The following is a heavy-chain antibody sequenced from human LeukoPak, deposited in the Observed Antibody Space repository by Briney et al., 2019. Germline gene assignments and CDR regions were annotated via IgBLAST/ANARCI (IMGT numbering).Heavy chain of an antibody. Sequence: GGSLRLSCAASGFTFSSYWMSWVRQAPGKGLEWVANIKQDGSEKYYVDSVKGRFIISRDNAKNPLYLQMNSLRAEDTAVYYCARDGPGIAAAAPRYWGQGTLVTVSS. J-gene: IGHJ4*02. D-gene: IGHD6-13*01. CDR3: ARDGPGIAAAAPRY. CDR1: GFTFSSYW. CDR2: IKQDGSEK. V-gene: IGHV3-7*03.